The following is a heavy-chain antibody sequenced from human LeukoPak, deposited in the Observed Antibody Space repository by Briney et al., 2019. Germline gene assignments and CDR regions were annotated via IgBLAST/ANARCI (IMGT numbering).Heavy chain of an antibody. D-gene: IGHD6-13*01. V-gene: IGHV4-39*07. CDR2: IYYSGST. Sequence: SETLSLTCTVSGGSISSSSYYWGWIRQPPGKGLEWIGSIYYSGSTYYNPSLKSRVTISVDTSKNQFSLKLSSVTAADTAVYYCARVGIAAAGTSAIDYWGQGTLVTVSS. CDR1: GGSISSSSYY. CDR3: ARVGIAAAGTSAIDY. J-gene: IGHJ4*02.